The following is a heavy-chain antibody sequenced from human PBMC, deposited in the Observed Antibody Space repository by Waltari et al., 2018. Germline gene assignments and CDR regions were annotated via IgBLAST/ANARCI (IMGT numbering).Heavy chain of an antibody. CDR3: ARDRGRGLYLDS. CDR1: GDSMTTNNW. CDR2: SHLSGRT. J-gene: IGHJ4*02. V-gene: IGHV4-4*02. D-gene: IGHD2-15*01. Sequence: QLQLQESGPGLVMPSGTLSPPCSVSGDSMTTNNWVSWVRQPPGKGLEWIRQSHLSGRTNYNPSLESRVTISIDTANNQFSLKMTSMTAADTAVYYCARDRGRGLYLDSWGQGTPVTVSP.